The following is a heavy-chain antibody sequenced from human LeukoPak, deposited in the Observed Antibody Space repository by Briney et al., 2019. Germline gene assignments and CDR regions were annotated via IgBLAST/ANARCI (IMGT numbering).Heavy chain of an antibody. V-gene: IGHV3-7*01. CDR2: IKQDGSEK. CDR1: GFTFSSYG. D-gene: IGHD1-26*01. CDR3: AKGLGYYSDY. Sequence: GGSLRLSCAASGFTFSSYGMHWVRQAPGKGLEWVANIKQDGSEKYYVDSVEGRFTISRDNAKNSLYLQMNSLRAEDTAVYYCAKGLGYYSDYWGQGTLVTVSS. J-gene: IGHJ4*02.